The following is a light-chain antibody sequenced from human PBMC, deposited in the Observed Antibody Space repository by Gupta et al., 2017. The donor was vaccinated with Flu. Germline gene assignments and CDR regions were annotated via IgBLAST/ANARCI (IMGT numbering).Light chain of an antibody. CDR1: ALPKQY. CDR3: QSADSSGTYEV. V-gene: IGLV3-25*02. Sequence: SYELPRPPSVASSPGQTARITCSGDALPKQYAYWYQQKPGKAPVLVIYKDSERPSGIPERFSGSSSGTTVTLTISGVQAEDEADYYCQSADSSGTYEVFGGGTKLTVL. J-gene: IGLJ3*02. CDR2: KDS.